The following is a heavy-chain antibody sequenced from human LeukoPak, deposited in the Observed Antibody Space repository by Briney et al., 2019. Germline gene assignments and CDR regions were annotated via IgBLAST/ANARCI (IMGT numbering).Heavy chain of an antibody. V-gene: IGHV3-23*01. J-gene: IGHJ4*02. CDR1: GFTFNAYA. CDR3: AKTDLNPPNSDH. CDR2: IIYSDGPT. D-gene: IGHD1-14*01. Sequence: PGGSLRLSCAASGFTFNAYAMAWVRQAPGKGLEWVSTIIYSDGPTFYADSVKGRFTISRDDSKSTPYLQMNSLRVEDTDIYYCAKTDLNPPNSDHWGQGTLVTVSS.